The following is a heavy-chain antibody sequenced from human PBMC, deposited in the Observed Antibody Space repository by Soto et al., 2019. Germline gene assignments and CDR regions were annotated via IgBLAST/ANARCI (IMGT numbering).Heavy chain of an antibody. J-gene: IGHJ4*02. CDR2: ISWNRANI. V-gene: IGHV3-9*01. CDR3: AKGRTGMPSEIDS. CDR1: GFTFGDYA. D-gene: IGHD2-2*01. Sequence: EVQLAESGGGLVQPGRSLRLSCAASGFTFGDYAMHWVRQRPGEGLEWVSSISWNRANIGYADSVKGRFFISRDNAENPLYLQMDSLTEEDTALYYCAKGRTGMPSEIDSWGQGTLVAVSS.